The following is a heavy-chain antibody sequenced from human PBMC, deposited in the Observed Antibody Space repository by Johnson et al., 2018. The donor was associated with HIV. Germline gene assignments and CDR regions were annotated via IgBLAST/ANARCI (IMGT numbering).Heavy chain of an antibody. J-gene: IGHJ3*02. CDR2: IYTGGTT. Sequence: VQLVESGGRLIQPGEYLRLSCAASGFAVSSRSMSWVRQAPGKGLEWVSFIYTGGTTYYADSVKGRFIISRDKSNNMLFLQMNSLLRTEDTAMYYCARVRAGAFDIWGRGTMVTVAS. V-gene: IGHV3-53*01. CDR1: GFAVSSRS. CDR3: ARVRAGAFDI. D-gene: IGHD3-10*01.